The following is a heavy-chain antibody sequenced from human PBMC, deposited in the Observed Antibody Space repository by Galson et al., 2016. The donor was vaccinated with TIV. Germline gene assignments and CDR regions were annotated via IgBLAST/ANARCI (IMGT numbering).Heavy chain of an antibody. D-gene: IGHD6-6*01. Sequence: SETLSLTCSVSGVSISGHYWSWTRQPPGKGPEWIGFIYYSDSRNYNPSLESRVSISLDTSKNQFSLQLRSVTAADTAVYYCARGGRSSSAYYYNGMDVWGQGTTVTVSS. V-gene: IGHV4-59*11. J-gene: IGHJ6*02. CDR1: GVSISGHY. CDR2: IYYSDSR. CDR3: ARGGRSSSAYYYNGMDV.